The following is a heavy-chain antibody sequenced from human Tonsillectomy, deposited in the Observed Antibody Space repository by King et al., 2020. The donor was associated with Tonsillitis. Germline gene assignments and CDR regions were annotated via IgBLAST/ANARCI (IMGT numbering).Heavy chain of an antibody. Sequence: VQLVESGGGVVQPGSSLRLSCAASGFTFSSYGIHWVRQAPGKGLEGVAVISYYGSNKYYADSVKCRFTTSRDNSKNTLYLQMNSLRVEDTAVYYCAKAHNPDTTGYYSTDHYYFDYWGQGTLVTVSS. CDR2: ISYYGSNK. CDR1: GFTFSSYG. J-gene: IGHJ4*02. D-gene: IGHD3-22*01. V-gene: IGHV3-30*18. CDR3: AKAHNPDTTGYYSTDHYYFDY.